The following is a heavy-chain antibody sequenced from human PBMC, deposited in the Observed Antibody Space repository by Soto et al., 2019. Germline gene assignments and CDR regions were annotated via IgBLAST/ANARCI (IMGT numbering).Heavy chain of an antibody. CDR2: INHSGST. D-gene: IGHD1-20*01. CDR1: GGSFSGYY. J-gene: IGHJ4*02. V-gene: IGHV4-34*01. Sequence: PSETLSLTCAVYGGSFSGYYWSWIRQPPGKGLEWIGEINHSGSTNYNPSLKIRVTISVDTSKNQFSLKLSSVTAADTAVYYCARGRYNWNYWGQGTLVTVSS. CDR3: ARGRYNWNY.